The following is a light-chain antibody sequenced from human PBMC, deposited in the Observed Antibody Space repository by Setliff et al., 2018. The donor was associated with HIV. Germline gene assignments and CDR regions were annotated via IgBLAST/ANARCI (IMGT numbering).Light chain of an antibody. J-gene: IGLJ1*01. CDR2: DVT. Sequence: QSALTQPASVSGSPGQSITIPCTGTSSDIGGYNSVSWYQQHPDKAPKLMIYDVTKRPSGVSNRFSGSKSGNTASLTISGLQAEDEADYYCCSYADSNTFVFGTVTKVTVL. V-gene: IGLV2-23*02. CDR1: SSDIGGYNS. CDR3: CSYADSNTFV.